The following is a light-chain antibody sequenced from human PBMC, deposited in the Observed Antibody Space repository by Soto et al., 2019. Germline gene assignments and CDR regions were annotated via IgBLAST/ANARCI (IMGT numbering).Light chain of an antibody. J-gene: IGLJ3*02. CDR1: SSNIGNNY. CDR2: DNY. CDR3: GTWDGGLSAMV. V-gene: IGLV1-51*01. Sequence: QSVLTQPPSVSAAPGQKVTISCSGSSSNIGNNYVSWYQQLPGTAPKLLIFDNYKRPSGIPDRFSGPKSGTSATLGITGLLTGDEADYYCGTWDGGLSAMVFGGGTKVTVL.